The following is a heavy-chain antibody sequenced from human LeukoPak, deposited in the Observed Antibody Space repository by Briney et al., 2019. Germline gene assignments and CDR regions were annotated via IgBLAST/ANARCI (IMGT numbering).Heavy chain of an antibody. CDR3: ARLRGSSFQLGWFDP. J-gene: IGHJ5*02. V-gene: IGHV5-51*01. CDR1: GYSFTNYW. D-gene: IGHD6-13*01. CDR2: IYPGGSDT. Sequence: GESLRISCKASGYSFTNYWIGWVRQMPGKGLEWMGIIYPGGSDTRYSPSFQGQVTISADKSISTAYLQWSSLKVSGTDMYYCARLRGSSFQLGWFDPWGQGTLVTVSS.